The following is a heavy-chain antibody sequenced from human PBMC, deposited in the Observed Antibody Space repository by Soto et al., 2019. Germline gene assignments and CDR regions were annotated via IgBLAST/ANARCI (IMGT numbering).Heavy chain of an antibody. V-gene: IGHV1-3*01. J-gene: IGHJ4*02. D-gene: IGHD3-16*01. CDR3: ATDGGAAGFES. CDR1: GYTFTSYA. CDR2: INAGNGNT. Sequence: ASVKVSCKASGYTFTSYAMHWVRQAPGQRLEWMGWINAGNGNTKYSQKFQGRLSMTRDTSTGTAYMELNSLRSEDTAVYYCATDGGAAGFESWGQGTLVTVSS.